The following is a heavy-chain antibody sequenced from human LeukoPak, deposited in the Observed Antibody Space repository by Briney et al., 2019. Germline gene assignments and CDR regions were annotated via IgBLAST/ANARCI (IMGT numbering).Heavy chain of an antibody. CDR1: GFTFSDYY. Sequence: GGSLRLSCAASGFTFSDYYMSWIRQAPGKGLEWVSYISSSGSTIYYADSVKGRFTISRDNAKSSLYLQMNSLRAEDTAVYYCTRVAARPGGNFDYWGQGTLVTVSS. J-gene: IGHJ4*02. V-gene: IGHV3-11*01. D-gene: IGHD6-6*01. CDR2: ISSSGSTI. CDR3: TRVAARPGGNFDY.